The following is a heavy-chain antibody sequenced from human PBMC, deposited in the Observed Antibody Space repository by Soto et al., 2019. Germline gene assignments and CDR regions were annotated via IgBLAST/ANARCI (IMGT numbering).Heavy chain of an antibody. CDR2: IRYDGSNI. CDR3: ARDQVPTAMWHAFDI. V-gene: IGHV3-33*01. D-gene: IGHD2-2*01. CDR1: GFTFSNYG. J-gene: IGHJ3*02. Sequence: QVQLVESGGGVVQPGRSLRLSCVASGFTFSNYGMHWVRQAPGKGLEWVAVIRYDGSNIYYLDSVKGRFTISRDTSKNTLYLQMNSLRAEDTAVYYCARDQVPTAMWHAFDIWGQGTMVTVSS.